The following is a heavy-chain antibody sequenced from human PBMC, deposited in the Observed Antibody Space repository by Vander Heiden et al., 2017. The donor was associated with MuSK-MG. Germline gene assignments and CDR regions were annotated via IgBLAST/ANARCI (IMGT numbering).Heavy chain of an antibody. Sequence: VQLAEAGGGVVQAGRSLRLSCAASGLTFRSYAMYWVRQAPGKGLEWVAVISYDGSNKYYADSVKGRFTISRDNSKNTLYLQMNSLRAEDTAVYYCARDGVIVVARDHDAFDIWGQGTMVTVSS. V-gene: IGHV3-30-3*01. D-gene: IGHD3-22*01. CDR3: ARDGVIVVARDHDAFDI. CDR2: ISYDGSNK. CDR1: GLTFRSYA. J-gene: IGHJ3*02.